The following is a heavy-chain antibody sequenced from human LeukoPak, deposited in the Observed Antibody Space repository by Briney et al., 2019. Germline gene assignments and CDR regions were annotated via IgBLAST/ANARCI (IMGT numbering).Heavy chain of an antibody. Sequence: PGGSLRLSCAASGFTFSSYDMHWVRQVIGKGLEWVSAIDTAGDTYYPGSVKGRFTISRENAKNSLYLQMNSLRAGDTAVYYCARESRTSVTGPLDIWGQGTMVTVSS. J-gene: IGHJ3*02. CDR1: GFTFSSYD. D-gene: IGHD4-17*01. CDR2: IDTAGDT. V-gene: IGHV3-13*04. CDR3: ARESRTSVTGPLDI.